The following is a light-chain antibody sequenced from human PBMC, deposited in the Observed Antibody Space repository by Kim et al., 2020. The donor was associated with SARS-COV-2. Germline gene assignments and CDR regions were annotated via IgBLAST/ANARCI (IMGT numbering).Light chain of an antibody. Sequence: QTATRTCPGSSKNVGNQGAAWLQQHQGHPPKRRSYRNNVRPSGISEIFSASRSGNTASLTITGLRPEDEADYYCSAWDTSLSAQVFGGGTKVTVL. CDR1: SKNVGNQG. CDR2: RNN. CDR3: SAWDTSLSAQV. V-gene: IGLV10-54*01. J-gene: IGLJ3*02.